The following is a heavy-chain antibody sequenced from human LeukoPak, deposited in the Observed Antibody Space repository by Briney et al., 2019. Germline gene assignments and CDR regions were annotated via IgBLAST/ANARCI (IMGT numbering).Heavy chain of an antibody. CDR3: ARDQAVPAAPFHY. Sequence: GGSLRLSCAASGFTFSGYSMNWVRQAPGKGLEWVSSISSSSSYIYYADSVKGRFTISRDNAKNSLYLQMNSLRAEDTAVYYCARDQAVPAAPFHYWGQGTLVTVSS. CDR2: ISSSSSYI. CDR1: GFTFSGYS. V-gene: IGHV3-21*01. J-gene: IGHJ4*02. D-gene: IGHD2-2*01.